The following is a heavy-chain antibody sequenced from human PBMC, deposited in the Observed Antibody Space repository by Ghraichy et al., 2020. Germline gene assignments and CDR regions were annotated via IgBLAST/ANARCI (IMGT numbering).Heavy chain of an antibody. CDR3: ARDGLYCSSTSCYLHFDY. V-gene: IGHV4-31*03. J-gene: IGHJ4*02. CDR2: IYYSGST. Sequence: SETLSLTCPVSGGSISSGGYYWSWIRQHPGKGLEWIGYIYYSGSTYYNPSLKSRVTISVDTSKNQFSLKLSSVTAADTAVYYCARDGLYCSSTSCYLHFDYWGQGTLVTVSS. D-gene: IGHD2-2*01. CDR1: GGSISSGGYY.